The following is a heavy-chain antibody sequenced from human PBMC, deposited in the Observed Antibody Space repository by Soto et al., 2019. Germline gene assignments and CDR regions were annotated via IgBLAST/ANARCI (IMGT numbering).Heavy chain of an antibody. D-gene: IGHD3-16*01. J-gene: IGHJ4*01. CDR2: IYHSGST. Sequence: SETLCLTFAVSGYSISSGYYWGWLRQPPRKGLEWIGSIYHSGSTYYNPSLKSRVTISVDTPKNQFSLKLSSVTAADTAVYYCARGARLLAWGTYYYFDCCGHDTL. CDR3: ARGARLLAWGTYYYFDC. CDR1: GYSISSGYY. V-gene: IGHV4-38-2*01.